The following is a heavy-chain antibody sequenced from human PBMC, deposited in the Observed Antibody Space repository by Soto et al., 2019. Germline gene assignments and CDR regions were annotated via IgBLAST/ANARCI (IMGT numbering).Heavy chain of an antibody. CDR3: ERMEVMVNGMEV. V-gene: IGHV5-51*01. CDR1: GYSFTSYW. CDR2: IYPGDSDT. D-gene: IGHD2-8*01. J-gene: IGHJ6*02. Sequence: GESLKISCKFSGYSFTSYWIVFVLQMPGKGLYCMWIIYPGDSDTRYSPSFQGQVTISADKSISTAYLQWSRLKASDTAMYYCERMEVMVNGMEVWGQGTTVKVSS.